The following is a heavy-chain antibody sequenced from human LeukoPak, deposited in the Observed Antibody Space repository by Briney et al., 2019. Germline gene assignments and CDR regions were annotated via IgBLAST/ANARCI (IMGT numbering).Heavy chain of an antibody. CDR3: AREGEMATISPYYFDY. CDR1: GFTFSSYA. D-gene: IGHD5-24*01. V-gene: IGHV3-74*01. J-gene: IGHJ4*02. CDR2: INSDGSST. Sequence: GGSLRLSCAASGFTFSSYAMSWVRQAPGKGLVWVSRINSDGSSTSYADSVKGRFTISRDNAKNTLYLQMNSLRAEDTAVYYCAREGEMATISPYYFDYWGQGTLVAVSS.